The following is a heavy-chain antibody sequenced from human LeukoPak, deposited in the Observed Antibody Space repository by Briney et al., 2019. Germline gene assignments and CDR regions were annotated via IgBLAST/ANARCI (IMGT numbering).Heavy chain of an antibody. CDR2: ISAYNGNT. V-gene: IGHV1-18*01. CDR1: GYTFTSHG. J-gene: IGHJ5*02. CDR3: ARDTDFWSGTNWFDP. Sequence: ASVKVSCKASGYTFTSHGISWVRQAPGQGLEWMGWISAYNGNTNYAQKLQGRVTMTTDTSTSTAYMELRSLRSDDTAVYYCARDTDFWSGTNWFDPWGQGTLVTVSS. D-gene: IGHD3-3*01.